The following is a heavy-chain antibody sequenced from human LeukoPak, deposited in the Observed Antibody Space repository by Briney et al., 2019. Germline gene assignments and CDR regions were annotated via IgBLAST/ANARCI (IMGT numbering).Heavy chain of an antibody. J-gene: IGHJ4*02. CDR3: ARAGYIHYYDSSGYIGY. Sequence: PGGSLRLSCAASGFIFSSYSMSWVRQAPGKGLEWVSSISSSSSYIYYADSVKGRFTISRDNAKNSLYLQMNSLRAEDTAVYYCARAGYIHYYDSSGYIGYWGQGTLVTVSS. CDR1: GFIFSSYS. CDR2: ISSSSSYI. V-gene: IGHV3-21*04. D-gene: IGHD3-22*01.